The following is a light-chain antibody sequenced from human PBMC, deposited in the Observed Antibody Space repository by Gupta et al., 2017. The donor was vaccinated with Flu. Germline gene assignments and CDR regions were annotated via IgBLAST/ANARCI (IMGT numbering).Light chain of an antibody. CDR1: QGMRNA. V-gene: IGKV1-17*01. J-gene: IGKJ1*01. Sequence: DIQMTQSPSSLSASVGDRVTITCRASQGMRNALGWYQQKPGQAPKRLIYAASSLQSGVPSRFSGSASGTEFTLTITGLQPEDSASYYCLQYNTNPWTFGQGTKVEVK. CDR2: AAS. CDR3: LQYNTNPWT.